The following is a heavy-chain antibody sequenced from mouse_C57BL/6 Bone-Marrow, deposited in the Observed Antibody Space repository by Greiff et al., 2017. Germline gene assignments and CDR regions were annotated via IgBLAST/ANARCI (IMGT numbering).Heavy chain of an antibody. V-gene: IGHV1-85*01. J-gene: IGHJ1*03. CDR3: AMYYYGGYWYFDV. D-gene: IGHD1-1*01. Sequence: VQLQQSGPELVKPGASVKLSCKASGYTFTSYDINWVKQRPGQGLEWIGWIYPRDGSTKYNEKFKGKATLTVDTSSSTAYMELHSLTSEDSAVYFCAMYYYGGYWYFDVWGTGTTVTVSS. CDR1: GYTFTSYD. CDR2: IYPRDGST.